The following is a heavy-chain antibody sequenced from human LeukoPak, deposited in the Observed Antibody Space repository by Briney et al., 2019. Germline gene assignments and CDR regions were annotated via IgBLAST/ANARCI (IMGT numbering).Heavy chain of an antibody. CDR3: ARHVNIVVVVAAPYYYYMDV. V-gene: IGHV4-39*01. J-gene: IGHJ6*03. CDR2: IYYSGST. D-gene: IGHD2-15*01. Sequence: SETLSLTCTVSGGSIGSSSYYWGWIRQPPGKGLEWIGSIYYSGSTYYNPSLKSRVTISVDTSKNQFSLKLSSVTAADTAVYYCARHVNIVVVVAAPYYYYMDVWGKGTTVTVSS. CDR1: GGSIGSSSYY.